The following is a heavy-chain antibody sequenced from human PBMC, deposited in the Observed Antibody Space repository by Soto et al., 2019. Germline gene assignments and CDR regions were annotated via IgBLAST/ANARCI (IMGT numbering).Heavy chain of an antibody. Sequence: SVKVSCKASGYTFTSSAVQWVRQARGQRLEWIGWIVVGSGNTNYAQKFQERVTITRDMSTSTAYMELSSLRSEDTAVYYCAASPIFPYCSSTSCYLSYYGMDVWGQGTTVTVSS. V-gene: IGHV1-58*01. CDR1: GYTFTSSA. J-gene: IGHJ6*02. D-gene: IGHD2-2*01. CDR3: AASPIFPYCSSTSCYLSYYGMDV. CDR2: IVVGSGNT.